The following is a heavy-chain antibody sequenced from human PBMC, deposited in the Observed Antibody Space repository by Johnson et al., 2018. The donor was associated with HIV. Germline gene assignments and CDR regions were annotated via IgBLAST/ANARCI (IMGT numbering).Heavy chain of an antibody. CDR1: GFTFSSYT. CDR3: AREDSAFDI. V-gene: IGHV3-30*04. Sequence: QVQLVESGGGVVQPGRSLRLSCAASGFTFSSYTMYWVRQAPGKGLEWVAVISYDGSNEYYADSVKGRFTISRDNSKNTLYLQMSSQRAGDTAVYYCAREDSAFDIWGQGTMVTVSS. J-gene: IGHJ3*02. CDR2: ISYDGSNE.